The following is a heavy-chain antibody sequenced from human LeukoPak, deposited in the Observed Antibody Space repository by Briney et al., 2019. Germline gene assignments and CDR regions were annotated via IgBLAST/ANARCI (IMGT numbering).Heavy chain of an antibody. CDR3: ARDIPGLWGPKRLFDY. CDR1: GGSISSSSYY. V-gene: IGHV4-39*07. CDR2: IYYSGST. J-gene: IGHJ4*02. D-gene: IGHD7-27*01. Sequence: SSETLSLTCTVSGGSISSSSYYWGWIRQPPGKGLEWIGSIYYSGSTYYNPSLKSRVTISVDTSKNQFSLKLSSVTAADTAVYYCARDIPGLWGPKRLFDYWGQGTLVTVSS.